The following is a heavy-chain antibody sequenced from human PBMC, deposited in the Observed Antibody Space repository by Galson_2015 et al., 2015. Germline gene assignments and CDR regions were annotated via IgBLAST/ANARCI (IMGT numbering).Heavy chain of an antibody. D-gene: IGHD2/OR15-2a*01. CDR3: ARDLFLAGQKDYYYGMDV. Sequence: CAISGDSVSSHSAAWNWIRQSPSRGLEWLGRTYYRSKWYNDYAVSVKSRITINPDTSKNQFSLQLNSVTPEDMAVYYCARDLFLAGQKDYYYGMDVWGQWTTVAVSS. J-gene: IGHJ6*02. V-gene: IGHV6-1*01. CDR1: GDSVSSHSAA. CDR2: TYYRSKWYN.